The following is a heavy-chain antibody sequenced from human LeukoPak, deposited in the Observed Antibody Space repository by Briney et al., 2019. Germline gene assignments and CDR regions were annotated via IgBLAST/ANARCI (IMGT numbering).Heavy chain of an antibody. V-gene: IGHV3-11*01. CDR1: GFTFSAYY. J-gene: IGHJ3*02. CDR2: IGSSGSSI. D-gene: IGHD3-16*01. Sequence: PGGSLRLSCAASGFTFSAYYMTWIRQAPGKGLEWVSYIGSSGSSIYYADSVRGRFTISRDNAKNSLYLQMNSLRAEDTAVYYCARDPVEATGGAFDIWGQGTMVTVSS. CDR3: ARDPVEATGGAFDI.